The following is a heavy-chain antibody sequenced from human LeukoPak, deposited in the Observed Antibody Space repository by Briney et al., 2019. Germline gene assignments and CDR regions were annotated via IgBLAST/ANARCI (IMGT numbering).Heavy chain of an antibody. Sequence: GGSLRLSCAASGFTFSSYSMNWVRQAPGKGLEWVANIKQDGSEKYYVDSVKGRFTISRDKAKNSLYLQMNSLRAEDTAVYYCARDPGDYWGQGTLVTVSS. J-gene: IGHJ4*02. V-gene: IGHV3-7*01. CDR1: GFTFSSYS. CDR2: IKQDGSEK. CDR3: ARDPGDY.